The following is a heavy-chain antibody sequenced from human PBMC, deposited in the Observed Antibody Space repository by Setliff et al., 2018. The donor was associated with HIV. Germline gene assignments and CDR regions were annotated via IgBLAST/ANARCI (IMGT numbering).Heavy chain of an antibody. CDR3: ARLMPNWDYFDY. Sequence: PSETLSLTCAVYGETFNDYFWTWIRQSPGKGLEWIGELNHSGDINQNPSLKSRVTISVDTSKNHFSLNVSSLTAADTALYFCARLMPNWDYFDYWGQGTQVTVSS. J-gene: IGHJ4*02. D-gene: IGHD2-2*01. CDR2: LNHSGDI. CDR1: GETFNDYF. V-gene: IGHV4-34*01.